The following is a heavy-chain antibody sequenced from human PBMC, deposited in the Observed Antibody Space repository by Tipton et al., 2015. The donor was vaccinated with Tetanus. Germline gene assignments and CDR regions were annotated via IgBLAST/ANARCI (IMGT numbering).Heavy chain of an antibody. CDR3: AKRPRMILWYYEL. D-gene: IGHD3-22*01. Sequence: SLRLSCAASGFTFSSHAMSWVRQAPGKGLEWVAAISGSGANTYYADSVKGRFTISRDNSKNTLYLQMSSLRAADTATYYCAKRPRMILWYYELWGRGTLVTVSS. CDR1: GFTFSSHA. CDR2: ISGSGANT. V-gene: IGHV3-23*01. J-gene: IGHJ2*01.